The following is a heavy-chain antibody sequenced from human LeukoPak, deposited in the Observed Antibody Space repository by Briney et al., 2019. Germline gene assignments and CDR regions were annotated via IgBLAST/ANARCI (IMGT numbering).Heavy chain of an antibody. Sequence: GGSLRLSCVASGFTFSNYGMHWVRQAPGKGLEWVAVIWYDGTKKYYADSVKGRFTISRDNSKNTLYLRMNSLRAEDTAVYYCATSRGYSYVAFDYWGQGTLVTVSS. CDR3: ATSRGYSYVAFDY. V-gene: IGHV3-33*01. J-gene: IGHJ4*02. D-gene: IGHD5-18*01. CDR1: GFTFSNYG. CDR2: IWYDGTKK.